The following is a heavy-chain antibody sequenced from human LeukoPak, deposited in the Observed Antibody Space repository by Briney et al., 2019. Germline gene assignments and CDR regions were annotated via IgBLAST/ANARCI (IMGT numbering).Heavy chain of an antibody. CDR3: AKYLGTVVVVVASTPDAFNI. Sequence: GGSLRLSCAASGFTFSNYAMSWVRQAPGKGLEWVSTISGSGSGTYYADSVKGRFTISRDNSKNTLHLQMNSLRAEDTAVYYCAKYLGTVVVVVASTPDAFNIWGQGTMVTVSS. D-gene: IGHD2-15*01. CDR1: GFTFSNYA. V-gene: IGHV3-23*01. J-gene: IGHJ3*02. CDR2: ISGSGSGT.